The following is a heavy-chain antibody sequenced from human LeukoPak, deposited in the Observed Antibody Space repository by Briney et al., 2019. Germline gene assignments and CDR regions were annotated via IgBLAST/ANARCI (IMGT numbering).Heavy chain of an antibody. D-gene: IGHD3-22*01. V-gene: IGHV3-73*01. CDR1: GFTFSDSG. CDR2: IRSKANSYAT. CDR3: AGNYYYYDSSGYHTPHDY. J-gene: IGHJ4*02. Sequence: GGSLRLSCAASGFTFSDSGMHWVRQASGKGLEWVGRIRSKANSYATAYAASVKGRFTISRDDSKNTAYLQMNSLKTEDTAVYYCAGNYYYYDSSGYHTPHDYWGQGTLVTVSS.